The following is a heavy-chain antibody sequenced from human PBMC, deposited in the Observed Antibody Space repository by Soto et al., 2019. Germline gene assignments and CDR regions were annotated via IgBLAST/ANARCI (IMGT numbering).Heavy chain of an antibody. CDR2: IYYSGST. J-gene: IGHJ4*02. CDR1: GGSISSSSYY. Sequence: PSETLSLTCTVSGGSISSSSYYWGWIRQPPGKGLEWIGSIYYSGSTYYNPSLKSRVTISVDTSKNQFSLKLSSVTAADTAVYYCAEIWFGELSFVYWGQGTLVTVSS. CDR3: AEIWFGELSFVY. V-gene: IGHV4-39*01. D-gene: IGHD3-10*01.